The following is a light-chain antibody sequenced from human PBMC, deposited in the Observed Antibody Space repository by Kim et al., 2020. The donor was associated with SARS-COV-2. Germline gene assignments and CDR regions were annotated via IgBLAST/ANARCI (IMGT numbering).Light chain of an antibody. CDR3: QQYKGGWT. CDR2: DAS. CDR1: QSIGNW. J-gene: IGKJ1*01. Sequence: SPSVGDRVTITCRASQSIGNWLAWYQQKPGKAPKVLIYDASSLEGGVPSRFSGSGSGTDFTLTITSLQPDDLATYYCQQYKGGWTFGQGTKVDIK. V-gene: IGKV1-5*01.